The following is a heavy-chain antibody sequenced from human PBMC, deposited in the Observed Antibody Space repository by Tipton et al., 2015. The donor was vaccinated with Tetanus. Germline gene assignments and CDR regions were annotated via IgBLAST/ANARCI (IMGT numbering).Heavy chain of an antibody. Sequence: QLVQSGAEVGKPGESLKISCQGSGYNFSHYSIGWVRQLPGRGLEWMGIVDPRGSQATYGPSFQGQATLSADRSINVAYLQWGSLKASDTGLYYCARRRSAVLSGAYHWYFDLWGRGTLVGVSS. J-gene: IGHJ2*01. CDR3: ARRRSAVLSGAYHWYFDL. V-gene: IGHV5-51*01. D-gene: IGHD3-3*01. CDR2: VDPRGSQA. CDR1: GYNFSHYS.